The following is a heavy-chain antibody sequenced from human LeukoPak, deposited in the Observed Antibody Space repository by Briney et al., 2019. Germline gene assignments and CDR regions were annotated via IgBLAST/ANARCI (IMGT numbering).Heavy chain of an antibody. CDR2: IIPIFGTA. J-gene: IGHJ4*02. CDR3: AREGGSGSYVDY. Sequence: ASVKVSCKASGGTFSSYAISWVRQAPGQGLEWMGGIIPIFGTANYAQKFQGRVTITADESTSTAYMELSSLRSEDTAVYYCAREGGSGSYVDYWGQGTLVTVSS. CDR1: GGTFSSYA. V-gene: IGHV1-69*13. D-gene: IGHD1-26*01.